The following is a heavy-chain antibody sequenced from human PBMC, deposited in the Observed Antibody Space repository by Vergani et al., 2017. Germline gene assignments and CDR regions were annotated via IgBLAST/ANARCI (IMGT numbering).Heavy chain of an antibody. CDR3: ARITLGASYFDH. J-gene: IGHJ4*02. V-gene: IGHV3-7*01. D-gene: IGHD1-26*01. CDR1: KFTLRDYW. Sequence: EVQLVESGGGLVQSGGSLRLLCAASKFTLRDYWMRWVRQAPGKGLEWVANIKHDVSDKKYVDSVKARFTISRDNAKHSLYLQLNSLRADDTAVYYCARITLGASYFDHWGLGTLVTVYS. CDR2: IKHDVSDK.